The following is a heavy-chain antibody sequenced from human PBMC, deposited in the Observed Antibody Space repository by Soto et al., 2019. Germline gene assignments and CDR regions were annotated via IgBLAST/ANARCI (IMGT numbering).Heavy chain of an antibody. CDR1: GFTFSSYA. CDR3: AKDRLLGIAAAGGVFQH. CDR2: ISGSGGST. J-gene: IGHJ1*01. V-gene: IGHV3-23*01. D-gene: IGHD6-13*01. Sequence: GGSLRLSCAASGFTFSSYAMSWVRQAPGKGLEWVSAISGSGGSTYYADSVKGRFTISRDNSKNTLYRQMNSLRAEDTAVYYCAKDRLLGIAAAGGVFQHWGQGTLVTVSS.